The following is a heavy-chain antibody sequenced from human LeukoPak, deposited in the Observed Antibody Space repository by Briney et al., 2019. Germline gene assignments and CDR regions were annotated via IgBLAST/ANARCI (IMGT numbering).Heavy chain of an antibody. CDR1: GFTFSSYA. CDR2: ISGSGNRT. J-gene: IGHJ4*02. CDR3: AKGPSFYCSSTSCYWVY. V-gene: IGHV3-23*01. Sequence: GGSLRLSCAASGFTFSSYAMSWVRQAPGKGLEWVSAISGSGNRTYYADSVKGRFTISRDYSKNTLYLQMNSLRAEDTAVYYCAKGPSFYCSSTSCYWVYWGQGTLVTVSS. D-gene: IGHD2-2*01.